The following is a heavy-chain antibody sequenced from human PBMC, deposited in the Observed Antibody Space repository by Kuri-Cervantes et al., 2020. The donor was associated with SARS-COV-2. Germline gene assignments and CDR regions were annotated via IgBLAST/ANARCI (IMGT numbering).Heavy chain of an antibody. V-gene: IGHV3-23*01. CDR3: AKGDYGGDAFDI. J-gene: IGHJ3*02. CDR2: ISGSGGST. Sequence: GGSLRLSCAASGFTVSSNYMSWVRQAPGKGLEWVSAISGSGGSTYYADSVKGRFTISRDNSKNTLYLQMNSLRAEDTAVYYCAKGDYGGDAFDIWGQGTMVTVSS. D-gene: IGHD4-23*01. CDR1: GFTVSSNY.